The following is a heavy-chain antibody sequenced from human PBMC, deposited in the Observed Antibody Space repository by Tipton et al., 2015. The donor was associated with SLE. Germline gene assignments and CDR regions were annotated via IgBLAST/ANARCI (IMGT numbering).Heavy chain of an antibody. CDR3: VRPGVGISTTAFDV. CDR1: GFTFKFYD. V-gene: IGHV3-48*03. J-gene: IGHJ3*01. D-gene: IGHD1-26*01. CDR2: ISSSGSTT. Sequence: SLRLSCTVSGFTFKFYDLNWVRQAPGKGLEWLSSISSSGSTTYYADSVKGRFTVSRDNTRNSLYLQLNSLRDEDTALYYCVRPGVGISTTAFDVWGRGTMVTVPS.